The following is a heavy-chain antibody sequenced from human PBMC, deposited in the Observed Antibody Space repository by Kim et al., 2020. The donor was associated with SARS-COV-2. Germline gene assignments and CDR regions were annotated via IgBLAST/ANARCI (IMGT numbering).Heavy chain of an antibody. CDR3: VAEIGGRSFDH. CDR1: GFTFSNHA. Sequence: GGSLRLSCAASGFTFSNHAMHWVRQAPGKGLEWVSLISYDGSHILYPDSVKGRFIISRDNTKSALSLLMNSLRPDDTAVYYCVAEIGGRSFDHGGQVTLVTLSS. CDR2: ISYDGSHI. V-gene: IGHV3-30*04. D-gene: IGHD2-15*01. J-gene: IGHJ4*02.